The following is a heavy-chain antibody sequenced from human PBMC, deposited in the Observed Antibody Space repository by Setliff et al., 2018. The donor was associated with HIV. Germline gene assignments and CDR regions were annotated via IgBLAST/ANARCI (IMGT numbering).Heavy chain of an antibody. CDR3: TRSNWGSTPDFDY. J-gene: IGHJ4*02. D-gene: IGHD7-27*01. CDR1: GFTFSSYA. Sequence: PGGSLRLSCAASGFTFSSYAMSWFRQAPGKGLEWVGFIRSKAHGGTTEYAASVEVRFIISRDDSKSIAYLQMNSLKTEDTAVYYCTRSNWGSTPDFDYWGQGTMVTVSS. V-gene: IGHV3-49*03. CDR2: IRSKAHGGTT.